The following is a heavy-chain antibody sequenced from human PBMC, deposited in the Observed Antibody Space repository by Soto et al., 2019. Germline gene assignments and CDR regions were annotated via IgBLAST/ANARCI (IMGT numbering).Heavy chain of an antibody. V-gene: IGHV6-1*01. CDR3: AGEYCSGGSCYSDAFDI. CDR1: GDSVSSNSAA. J-gene: IGHJ3*02. CDR2: TYYRSKWYN. D-gene: IGHD2-15*01. Sequence: SQTLSLTCAISGDSVSSNSAAWNWIRQSPSRGLEWLGRTYYRSKWYNDYAVSVKSRITINPDTSKNQFSLQLNSVTPEDTAVYYCAGEYCSGGSCYSDAFDIWGQGTMVTVSS.